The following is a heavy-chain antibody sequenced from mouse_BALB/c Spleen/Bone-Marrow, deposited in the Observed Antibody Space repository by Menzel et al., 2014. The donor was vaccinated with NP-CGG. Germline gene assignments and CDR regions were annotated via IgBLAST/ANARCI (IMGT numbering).Heavy chain of an antibody. CDR2: INPDSSTI. J-gene: IGHJ3*01. D-gene: IGHD1-2*01. CDR3: ARLHYYGYGAY. CDR1: GFDFSSYW. V-gene: IGHV4-1*02. Sequence: EVMLVESGGGLVQPGGSLKLSCAASGFDFSSYWMYWVRQAPGKGLEWIGEINPDSSTINYTPSLKDKFIISRDNAKNTLYLQMSKVRSEDTALYYCARLHYYGYGAYWGQGTLVTVSA.